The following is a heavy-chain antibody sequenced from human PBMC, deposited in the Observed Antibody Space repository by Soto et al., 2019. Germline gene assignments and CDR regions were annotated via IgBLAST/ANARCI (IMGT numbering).Heavy chain of an antibody. Sequence: QVQLVQSGAEVKKPGASVKVSCKASGYTFTSYRIIWVRQAPGQGLEWMGWISAYSGNTNSAPKVQDRVTMTTDTSTNTAYMELGSLKSDYTAVYYCARDLSAGTAAYWGQGTLVTVSS. V-gene: IGHV1-18*01. J-gene: IGHJ4*02. CDR1: GYTFTSYR. CDR3: ARDLSAGTAAY. CDR2: ISAYSGNT. D-gene: IGHD1-7*01.